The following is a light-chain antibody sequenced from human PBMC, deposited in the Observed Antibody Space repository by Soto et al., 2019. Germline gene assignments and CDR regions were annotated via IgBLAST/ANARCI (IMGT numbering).Light chain of an antibody. V-gene: IGKV1-12*01. Sequence: DIQMTQSPSSVSASVGDRVTITCRASQGISSWLAWYQQKPGKATKLLIYGASSLQSGVPSRFTSSGSRTDFNLPITSLQAEDSATHYCKQDNPVPPSTFGQGTKVEIK. CDR3: KQDNPVPPST. CDR1: QGISSW. J-gene: IGKJ1*01. CDR2: GAS.